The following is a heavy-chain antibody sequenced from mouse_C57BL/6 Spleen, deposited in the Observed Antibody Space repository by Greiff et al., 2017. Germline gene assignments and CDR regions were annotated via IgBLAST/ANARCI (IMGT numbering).Heavy chain of an antibody. CDR2: IYPGDGDT. J-gene: IGHJ1*03. CDR1: GYAFSSYW. V-gene: IGHV1-80*01. CDR3: ARSKSNYLYWYFEV. D-gene: IGHD2-5*01. Sequence: QVQLKQPGAELVKPGASVKISCKASGYAFSSYWMNWVKQRPGKGLEWIGQIYPGDGDTNYNEKFKGKATLTADKSSSTAYMQLSSLTSEDSAVYFCARSKSNYLYWYFEVWGTGPTVTVSS.